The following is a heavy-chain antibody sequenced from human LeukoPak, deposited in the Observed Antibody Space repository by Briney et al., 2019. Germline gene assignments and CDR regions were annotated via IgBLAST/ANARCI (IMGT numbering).Heavy chain of an antibody. V-gene: IGHV3-21*01. CDR3: ARGSYGDYEY. CDR1: GFSFSSNT. Sequence: GGSLRLSCAASGFSFSSNTMNWVRQAPGEGLDWVSSISPDSNYIYYVDSVRGRFTISRDNAKNSLYLQMNSLTAEDTAVYYCARGSYGDYEYWAQGALVTVSS. CDR2: ISPDSNYI. D-gene: IGHD4-17*01. J-gene: IGHJ4*02.